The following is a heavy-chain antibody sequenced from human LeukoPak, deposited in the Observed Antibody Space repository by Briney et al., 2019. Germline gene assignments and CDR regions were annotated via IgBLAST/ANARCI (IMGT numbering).Heavy chain of an antibody. Sequence: HPGGSLRLSCAASGFTFSSYAMSWVRQAPGKGLEWVSAISGSGGSTYYADSVKGRFTISRDNSKNTLYLQMNSLRAEDTAVYYCAKDPKFNTNSGYFDYWGQGTLATVSS. CDR1: GFTFSSYA. CDR2: ISGSGGST. V-gene: IGHV3-23*01. CDR3: AKDPKFNTNSGYFDY. J-gene: IGHJ4*02. D-gene: IGHD2-8*01.